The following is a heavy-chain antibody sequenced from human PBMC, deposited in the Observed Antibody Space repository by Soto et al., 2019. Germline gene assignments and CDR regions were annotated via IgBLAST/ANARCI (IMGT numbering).Heavy chain of an antibody. D-gene: IGHD3-3*01. V-gene: IGHV1-18*01. CDR1: GYTFFG. Sequence: ASVKVSCKASGYTFFGISWVRLAPGQGLEWMRWISAYNGNTHYAQNLQGRVTMTTDTSTSTAYLELRSLRSDDTAVYYCATHNFDFWSGYYRNYYNMDVWGQGTTVTVSS. CDR3: ATHNFDFWSGYYRNYYNMDV. J-gene: IGHJ6*02. CDR2: ISAYNGNT.